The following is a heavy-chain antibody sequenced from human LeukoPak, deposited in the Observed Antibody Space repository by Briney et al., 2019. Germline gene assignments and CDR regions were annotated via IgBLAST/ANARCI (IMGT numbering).Heavy chain of an antibody. J-gene: IGHJ6*02. CDR2: IYHSGST. CDR3: ASPIAAASFSYYYYGMDV. CDR1: GGSISSGGSS. D-gene: IGHD6-13*01. Sequence: SQTLSLTCAVSGGSISSGGSSWSWIRQPPGKGLEWIGYIYHSGSTYYNPSLKSRVTISVDTSKNQFSLKLSSVTAADTAVYYCASPIAAASFSYYYYGMDVWGQGTTVTVSS. V-gene: IGHV4-30-2*01.